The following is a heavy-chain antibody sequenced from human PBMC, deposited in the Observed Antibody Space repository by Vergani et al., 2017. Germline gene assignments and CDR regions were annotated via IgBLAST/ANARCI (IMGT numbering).Heavy chain of an antibody. J-gene: IGHJ3*02. D-gene: IGHD2/OR15-2a*01. V-gene: IGHV3-23*01. Sequence: EVQLLESGGGLVQPGGSLRLSCAASAFTFSNYAMSWVRQAPGKGLEWVSTISGRGDSTYYADSVKGRFTISRDSSKNTLYVQMKSLRVEDTAVYYCAKDRSSMVDAFDIWGQGTMVTVSS. CDR3: AKDRSSMVDAFDI. CDR1: AFTFSNYA. CDR2: ISGRGDST.